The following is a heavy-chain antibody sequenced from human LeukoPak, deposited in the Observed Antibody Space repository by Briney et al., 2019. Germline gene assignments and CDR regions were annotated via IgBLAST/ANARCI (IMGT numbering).Heavy chain of an antibody. CDR3: AREALNQYGDYVNYFDY. D-gene: IGHD4-17*01. Sequence: ASVKVSCKASGGTFSSYAISWVRQAPGQGLEWMGGIIPIFGTANYAQKFQGRVTITADESTSTAYMELSSLRSEDTAVYYCAREALNQYGDYVNYFDYWGQGTLVTVSS. CDR1: GGTFSSYA. J-gene: IGHJ4*02. CDR2: IIPIFGTA. V-gene: IGHV1-69*13.